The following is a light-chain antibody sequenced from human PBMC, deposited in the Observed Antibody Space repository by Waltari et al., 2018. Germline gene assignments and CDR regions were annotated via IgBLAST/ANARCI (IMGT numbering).Light chain of an antibody. CDR2: DVS. CDR3: SSYTSISTWV. J-gene: IGLJ3*02. V-gene: IGLV2-14*03. Sequence: QSALTQPASVSESPGQSITISCTGTSSDVGGYNYVSWYQHHPGTAPKLMIYDVSHRPSGVAERFSGSMSGNTASLTIPGLQAEDEADYFCSSYTSISTWVFGGGTKLSVL. CDR1: SSDVGGYNY.